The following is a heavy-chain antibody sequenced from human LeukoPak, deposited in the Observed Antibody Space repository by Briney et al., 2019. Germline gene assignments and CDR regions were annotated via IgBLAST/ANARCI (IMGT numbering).Heavy chain of an antibody. Sequence: PGGSLRLSCAASGFTFSSDAMRWVRQAPGKGLEWVSAISSSGGSTYYADSVRGRFIISRDSSKNTLYLQMNSLRVEDTAVYYCAKDDGWVQYANWGQGTLVTVSS. V-gene: IGHV3-23*01. CDR1: GFTFSSDA. CDR3: AKDDGWVQYAN. D-gene: IGHD5-24*01. CDR2: ISSSGGST. J-gene: IGHJ4*02.